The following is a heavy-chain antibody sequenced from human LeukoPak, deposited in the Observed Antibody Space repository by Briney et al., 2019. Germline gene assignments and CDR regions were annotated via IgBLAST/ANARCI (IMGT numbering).Heavy chain of an antibody. D-gene: IGHD6-6*01. Sequence: PGRSLRLSCAASGITFSSYAMHWVRQAPGKGLEWVAVISYDGSNKYYADSVKGRFTISRDNSKNTLYLQMNSLRAEDTAVYYCARELEFSSSQGFGFDYWGQGTLVTVSS. J-gene: IGHJ4*02. CDR3: ARELEFSSSQGFGFDY. CDR1: GITFSSYA. V-gene: IGHV3-30*04. CDR2: ISYDGSNK.